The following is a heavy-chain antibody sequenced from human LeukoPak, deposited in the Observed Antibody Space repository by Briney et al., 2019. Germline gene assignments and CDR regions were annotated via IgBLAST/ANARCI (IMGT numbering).Heavy chain of an antibody. D-gene: IGHD3-22*01. CDR1: GYSFTSYW. V-gene: IGHV5-51*01. CDR3: ARHLSHPRPGFAGDMIVVVSDAFDI. Sequence: GESLKISCKGSGYSFTSYWIGWVRQMPGKGLEWMGIIYPGDSDTRYSPSFQGQVTISADKSISTAYLQWSSLKASDTAMYYCARHLSHPRPGFAGDMIVVVSDAFDIWGQGTMVTVSS. CDR2: IYPGDSDT. J-gene: IGHJ3*02.